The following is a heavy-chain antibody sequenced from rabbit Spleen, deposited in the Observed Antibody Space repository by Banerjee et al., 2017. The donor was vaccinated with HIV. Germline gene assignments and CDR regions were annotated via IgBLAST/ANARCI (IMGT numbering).Heavy chain of an antibody. J-gene: IGHJ4*01. CDR3: VREVAAKFSL. V-gene: IGHV1S47*01. CDR2: IDPVFGIT. CDR1: GFDFSSNA. Sequence: QEQLVESGGGLVQPEGSLTLTCKASGFDFSSNAMCWVRQAPGKGLEWIGYIDPVFGITYYANWVNGRFTISSHNAQNTLFLQLNSLTAADTATYFCVREVAAKFSLWGQGTLVTVS. D-gene: IGHD4-1*01.